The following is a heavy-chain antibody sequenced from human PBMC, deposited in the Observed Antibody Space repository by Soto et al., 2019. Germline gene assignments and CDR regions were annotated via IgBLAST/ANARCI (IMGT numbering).Heavy chain of an antibody. V-gene: IGHV4-39*01. Sequence: PSETLSLTCTVSGGSISSSSYYWGWIRQPPGKGLEWIGSIYYSGSTNYNPSLKSRVTISVDTSKNQFSLKLSSVTAADTAVYYCASLTTADLYYFDFWGQGTLVPVSS. CDR2: IYYSGST. D-gene: IGHD4-17*01. J-gene: IGHJ4*02. CDR3: ASLTTADLYYFDF. CDR1: GGSISSSSYY.